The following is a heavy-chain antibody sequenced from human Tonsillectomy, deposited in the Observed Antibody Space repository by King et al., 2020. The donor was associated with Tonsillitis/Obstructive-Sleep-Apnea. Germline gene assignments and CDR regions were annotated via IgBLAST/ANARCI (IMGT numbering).Heavy chain of an antibody. CDR1: GFTFGDYP. V-gene: IGHV3-49*04. CDR2: IRSKAYGGTT. CDR3: ARDWFSGWYGASGY. D-gene: IGHD6-19*01. J-gene: IGHJ4*02. Sequence: EVQLVESGGGLVQPGRSLRLSCIASGFTFGDYPMSWVRQTPGKGREWISFIRSKAYGGTTEYAASVKGRFTVSRDDSKSIAYLQMNSLKTEDTAVYYCARDWFSGWYGASGYWGQGTLVTVSS.